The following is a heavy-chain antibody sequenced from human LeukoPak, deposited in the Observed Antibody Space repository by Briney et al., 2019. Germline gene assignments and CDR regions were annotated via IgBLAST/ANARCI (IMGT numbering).Heavy chain of an antibody. CDR3: TSGYYDILTGYYSPLY. V-gene: IGHV3-49*04. D-gene: IGHD3-9*01. J-gene: IGHJ4*02. CDR1: GFTFGDYA. Sequence: PGGSLGLSCTASGFTFGDYAMSWVRQAPGKGLEWVGFIRSKAYGGTTEYAASVKGRFTISRDDSKSIAYLQMNSLKTEDTAVYYCTSGYYDILTGYYSPLYWGQGTLVTVSS. CDR2: IRSKAYGGTT.